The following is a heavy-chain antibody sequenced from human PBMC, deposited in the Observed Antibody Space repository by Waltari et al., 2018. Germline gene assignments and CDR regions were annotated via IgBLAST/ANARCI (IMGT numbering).Heavy chain of an antibody. CDR1: GYTFTGYY. D-gene: IGHD3-22*01. Sequence: QVQLVQRGAEVKKPGASVKVSCKASGYTFTGYYIHWVRQAPGHGLEWSGRINPNRGGTNYAQKFQGRVTMTRDTSINTAYRELRRLRPADTAVYYCAKGQEHYYDNSGSFVSWGQGTLVTVSS. J-gene: IGHJ5*01. CDR2: INPNRGGT. V-gene: IGHV1-2*06. CDR3: AKGQEHYYDNSGSFVS.